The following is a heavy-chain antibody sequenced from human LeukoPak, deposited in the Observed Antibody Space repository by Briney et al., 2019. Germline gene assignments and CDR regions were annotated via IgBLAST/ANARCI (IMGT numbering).Heavy chain of an antibody. Sequence: GGSLRLSCAASGFTFSSYAMSWVRQAPGKGLEWVSGILDSGYSTYYASSVKGRFTISRDNSNNTLYLQMNSLRAEDTAVYYCAKLGGHPLHNYVGVWGKGTTVAVSS. CDR3: AKLGGHPLHNYVGV. J-gene: IGHJ6*03. CDR2: ILDSGYST. V-gene: IGHV3-23*01. D-gene: IGHD3-16*01. CDR1: GFTFSSYA.